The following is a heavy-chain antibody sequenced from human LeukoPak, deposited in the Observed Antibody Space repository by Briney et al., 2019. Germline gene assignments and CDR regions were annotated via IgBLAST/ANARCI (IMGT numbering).Heavy chain of an antibody. CDR1: GFTFADYA. V-gene: IGHV3-43*02. CDR3: AKDSYYYDSSGGYFDH. CDR2: ISGDGYGT. Sequence: GGSLRLSCAASGFTFADYAMHWVRHAPGKGLEWVSLISGDGYGTYYADSVKGRFTISRDNSKNTLYLQMNSLRAEDTAVYYCAKDSYYYDSSGGYFDHWGQGTLVTVSS. D-gene: IGHD3-22*01. J-gene: IGHJ4*02.